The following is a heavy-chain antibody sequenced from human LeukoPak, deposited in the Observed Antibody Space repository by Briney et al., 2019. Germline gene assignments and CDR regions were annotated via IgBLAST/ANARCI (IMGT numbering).Heavy chain of an antibody. J-gene: IGHJ6*04. CDR2: ISWNSGSI. CDR3: TKEHSSSWYSGMDV. V-gene: IGHV3-9*01. D-gene: IGHD6-13*01. CDR1: GFTFDDYA. Sequence: GGSLRLSCAASGFTFDDYAMHWVRQAPGKGLEWVSGISWNSGSIGYADSVKGRFTISRDNAKNSLYLQMNSLRAEDTALYYCTKEHSSSWYSGMDVWGKGTTVTISS.